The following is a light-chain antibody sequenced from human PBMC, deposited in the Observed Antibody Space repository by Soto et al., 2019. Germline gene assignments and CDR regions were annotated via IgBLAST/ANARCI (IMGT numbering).Light chain of an antibody. CDR3: SSYASSSRV. J-gene: IGLJ1*01. CDR1: SSDIGYYNY. Sequence: QSALTQPASVSGSPGQWITISCTGTSSDIGYYNYVSWYRQDPGKAPKLIIYGVNNRPSGVSDRFSGSKSGNTASLIISGLQAEDEADYYCSSYASSSRVFGTGTKLTVL. V-gene: IGLV2-14*01. CDR2: GVN.